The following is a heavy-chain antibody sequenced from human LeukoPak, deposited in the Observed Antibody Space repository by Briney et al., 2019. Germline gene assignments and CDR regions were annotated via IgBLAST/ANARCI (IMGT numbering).Heavy chain of an antibody. D-gene: IGHD5-12*01. V-gene: IGHV3-7*01. CDR2: MKHDGNEK. J-gene: IGHJ4*02. CDR1: GITFSKYW. CDR3: ARDLGHSGYDLYDY. Sequence: GGSLRLSCVDSGITFSKYWMNWVRQAPGKGLEWVANMKHDGNEKHYVDSVEGRFTISRDNAKSSLYLQMNNLRAEDTAVYYCARDLGHSGYDLYDYWGQGTLVTVSS.